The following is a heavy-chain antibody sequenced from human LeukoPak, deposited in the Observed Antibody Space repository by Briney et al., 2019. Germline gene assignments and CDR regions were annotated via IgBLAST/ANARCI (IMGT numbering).Heavy chain of an antibody. D-gene: IGHD5-18*01. J-gene: IGHJ3*02. CDR3: ARDSPYSYGYDDAFDI. CDR1: GGSISSGGYY. Sequence: SETLSLTCTVSGGSISSGGYYWSWIRQHPGKGLEWIGYIYYSGSTYYNPSLKSRVTISVDTSKNQFSLKLSSVTAADTAVYYCARDSPYSYGYDDAFDIWGQGTMVTVSS. V-gene: IGHV4-31*03. CDR2: IYYSGST.